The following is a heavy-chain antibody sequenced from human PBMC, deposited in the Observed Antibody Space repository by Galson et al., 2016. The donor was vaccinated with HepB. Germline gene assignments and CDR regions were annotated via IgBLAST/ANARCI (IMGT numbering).Heavy chain of an antibody. V-gene: IGHV1-3*01. CDR2: INAGNGNA. CDR3: ARAGGSRGVIGFDY. J-gene: IGHJ4*02. Sequence: SVKVSCKASGYTFTSCPIHWVRQAPGQGLEWMGWINAGNGNAKYSQKFQGRVTITRDTSASTAYMELSNLKSEDTAVYYCARAGGSRGVIGFDYWGQGTLVTVSS. CDR1: GYTFTSCP. D-gene: IGHD3-10*01.